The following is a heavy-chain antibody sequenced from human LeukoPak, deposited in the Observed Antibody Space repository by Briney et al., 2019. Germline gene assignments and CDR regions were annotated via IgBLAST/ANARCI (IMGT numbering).Heavy chain of an antibody. D-gene: IGHD4-11*01. V-gene: IGHV3-30*03. CDR1: GFTFTTYG. J-gene: IGHJ4*02. CDR2: ISYDGSNK. CDR3: ARDPRGQATVSLDY. Sequence: PGGSLRLSCAASGFTFTTYGMHWVRQAPGKGLEWVAVISYDGSNKYYADSLKGRFTISRDNSKNTLYLQMNSLRAEDTAVYYCARDPRGQATVSLDYWGQGTLVTVSS.